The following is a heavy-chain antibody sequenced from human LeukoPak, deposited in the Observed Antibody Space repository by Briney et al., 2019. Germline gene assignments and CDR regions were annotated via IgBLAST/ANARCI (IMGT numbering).Heavy chain of an antibody. CDR1: GGSFSGYY. CDR3: ARERLVTETGMTLIDH. V-gene: IGHV4-34*01. J-gene: IGHJ4*02. CDR2: INHSGST. D-gene: IGHD2-21*02. Sequence: PSETLSLTCAVYGGSFSGYYWSWIRQPPGKGLEWIGEINHSGSTNYNPSLKSRVTISVDTSKNQFSLKLSSVTAADTAVYYCARERLVTETGMTLIDHWGQGALVTVSS.